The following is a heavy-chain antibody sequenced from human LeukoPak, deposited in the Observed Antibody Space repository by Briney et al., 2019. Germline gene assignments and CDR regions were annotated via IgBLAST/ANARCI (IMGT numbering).Heavy chain of an antibody. V-gene: IGHV1-69*04. CDR2: ITPILGIA. Sequence: SVKVSCKASGGTFSSYAISWVRQAPGQGLEWMGRITPILGIANYAQKFQGRVTITADKSTSTAYMELSSLRSEDTAVYYCARGGAAAAGRDLDYWGQGTLVTVSS. CDR1: GGTFSSYA. D-gene: IGHD6-13*01. J-gene: IGHJ4*02. CDR3: ARGGAAAAGRDLDY.